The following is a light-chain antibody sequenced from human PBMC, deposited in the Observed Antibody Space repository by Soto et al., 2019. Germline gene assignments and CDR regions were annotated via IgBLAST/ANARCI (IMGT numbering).Light chain of an antibody. V-gene: IGKV1-5*01. CDR2: DAS. CDR3: QHYNGY. Sequence: DMPMTQSPTTLSASVGDRVTITCRASQNIRSWLAWYQQKPGKAPKVLIYDASTLESGVPSRFSGSGFGTEFTLTISSLQPDDIATYYCQHYNGYFGQGTKLEIK. CDR1: QNIRSW. J-gene: IGKJ2*01.